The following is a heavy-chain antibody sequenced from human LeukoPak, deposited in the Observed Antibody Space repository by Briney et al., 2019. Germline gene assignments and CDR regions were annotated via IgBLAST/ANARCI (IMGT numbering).Heavy chain of an antibody. V-gene: IGHV4-38-2*02. Sequence: PSETLSLTCTVSGYSISSGYYWGWIRQPPGKGLEWIGSIYHSGSTYYNPSLKSRVTISVDTSKNQFSLKLSSVTAADTAVYYCARSVDTAMAFDYWGQGTLVIVSS. D-gene: IGHD5-18*01. CDR3: ARSVDTAMAFDY. CDR1: GYSISSGYY. J-gene: IGHJ4*02. CDR2: IYHSGST.